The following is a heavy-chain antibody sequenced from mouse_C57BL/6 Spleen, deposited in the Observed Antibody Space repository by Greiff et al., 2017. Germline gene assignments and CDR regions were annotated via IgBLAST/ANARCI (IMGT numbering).Heavy chain of an antibody. J-gene: IGHJ1*03. CDR2: ISSGGSYT. CDR1: GFTFSSYG. V-gene: IGHV5-6*01. CDR3: ARITTVDHWYFDV. D-gene: IGHD1-1*01. Sequence: EVQLQESGGDLVKPGGSLKLSCAASGFTFSSYGMSWVRQTPDKRLEWVATISSGGSYTYYPDSVKGRFTISRDNAKNTLYLQMSSLKSEDTAMYYCARITTVDHWYFDVWGTGTTVTVSS.